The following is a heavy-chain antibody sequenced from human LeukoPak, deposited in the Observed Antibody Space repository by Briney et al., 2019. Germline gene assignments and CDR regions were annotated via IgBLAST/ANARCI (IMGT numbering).Heavy chain of an antibody. Sequence: ASVKVSCKASGYTFTSYGISWVRQAPGQGLEWMGWISAYNGNTNYAQKLQGRVTMTTDTSTSTAYMELRSLRSDDTAVYYCAREARISGTLQPSPGYYFDYWGQGTLVTVSS. D-gene: IGHD6-25*01. CDR3: AREARISGTLQPSPGYYFDY. CDR1: GYTFTSYG. CDR2: ISAYNGNT. J-gene: IGHJ4*02. V-gene: IGHV1-18*01.